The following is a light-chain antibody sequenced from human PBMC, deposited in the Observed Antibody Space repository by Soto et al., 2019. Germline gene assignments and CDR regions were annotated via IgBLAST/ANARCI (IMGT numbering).Light chain of an antibody. J-gene: IGLJ3*02. Sequence: QSVRTQPPSVSGAPGQRVTISCTGSSSNIGAGYDVHWYQQLPGTAPKLLIYGNSNRPSGVPHRFSGSKSGASASLAITGLQDEDEADYYCQSYDSSLSGRGVFGGGTQLTVL. CDR2: GNS. V-gene: IGLV1-40*01. CDR1: SSNIGAGYD. CDR3: QSYDSSLSGRGV.